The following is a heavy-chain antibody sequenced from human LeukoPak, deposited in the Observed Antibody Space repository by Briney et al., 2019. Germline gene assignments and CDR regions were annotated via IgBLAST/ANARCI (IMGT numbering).Heavy chain of an antibody. CDR3: ASSASGWAPPEYYFDY. CDR2: IYSGGST. Sequence: GGSLRLSCAASGFTVSSNYMSWVRQAPGKGLEWVSVIYSGGSTYYADSVKGRFTISRDNSKSTLYLQMNSLRAEDTAVYYCASSASGWAPPEYYFDYWGQGTLVTVSS. D-gene: IGHD6-19*01. J-gene: IGHJ4*02. CDR1: GFTVSSNY. V-gene: IGHV3-53*01.